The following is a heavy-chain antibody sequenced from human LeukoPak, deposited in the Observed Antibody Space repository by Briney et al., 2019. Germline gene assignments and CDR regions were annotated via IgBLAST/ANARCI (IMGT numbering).Heavy chain of an antibody. CDR1: GYTLTELS. CDR2: FDPEDGET. CDR3: ATEYYYDSSDRGPFDP. V-gene: IGHV1-24*01. D-gene: IGHD3-22*01. Sequence: VASVKVSCKVSGYTLTELSMHWMRQAPGKGLEWMGGFDPEDGETIYAQKFQGRVTMTEDTSTDTAYMELSSLRSEDTAVYYCATEYYYDSSDRGPFDPWGQGTLVTVSS. J-gene: IGHJ5*02.